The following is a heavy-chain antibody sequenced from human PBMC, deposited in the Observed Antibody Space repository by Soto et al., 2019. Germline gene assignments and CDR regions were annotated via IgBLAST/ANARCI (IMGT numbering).Heavy chain of an antibody. CDR1: GDSISNYY. D-gene: IGHD2-2*01. J-gene: IGHJ4*02. V-gene: IGHV4-59*01. CDR2: FSYRGST. CDR3: ARTAVPAARYYFDY. Sequence: SETLSLTCTVSGDSISNYYWSWIRQPPGKGLEWIGYFSYRGSTNYNPSLKSRVTISVDTSKNQFSLKLSSVTAADTAVYYCARTAVPAARYYFDYWGQGTLVTVSS.